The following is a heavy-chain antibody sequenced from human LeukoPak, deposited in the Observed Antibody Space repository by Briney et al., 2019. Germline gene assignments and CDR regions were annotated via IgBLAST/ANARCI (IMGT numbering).Heavy chain of an antibody. J-gene: IGHJ4*02. CDR2: IYTSGST. V-gene: IGHV4-4*07. D-gene: IGHD3-22*01. CDR3: ARESGHYYDTSGYTFDY. CDR1: GGSSNNYY. Sequence: SETLSLTCTVSGGSSNNYYWSWIRQSAGKGLDWIGRIYTSGSTNYNPSLKSRVSMSVDTSKNQFSLRLRSVTAADTAVYYCARESGHYYDTSGYTFDYWGRGILVTVSS.